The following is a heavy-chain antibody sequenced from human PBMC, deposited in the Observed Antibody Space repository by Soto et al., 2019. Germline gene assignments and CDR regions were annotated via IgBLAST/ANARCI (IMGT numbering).Heavy chain of an antibody. CDR2: ISSTTNYI. CDR1: WVTFTRYS. CDR3: ARESEDLTSNFDY. J-gene: IGHJ4*02. V-gene: IGHV3-21*06. Sequence: GGSLRLSCASSWVTFTRYSMTWVRPAPGTVLEWVSSISSTTNYIYYGDSMKGRFTISRDNAKNSLYLETNSLRAEDTAVYYCARESEDLTSNFDYWGQGTLVTVSS.